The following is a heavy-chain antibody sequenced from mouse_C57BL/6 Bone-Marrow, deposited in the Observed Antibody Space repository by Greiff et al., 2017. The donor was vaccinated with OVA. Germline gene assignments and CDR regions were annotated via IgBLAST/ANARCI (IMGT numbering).Heavy chain of an antibody. CDR2: ISGGGGNT. V-gene: IGHV5-9*01. CDR1: GFTFSSYT. J-gene: IGHJ2*01. D-gene: IGHD3-3*01. CDR3: ARNFKGGY. Sequence: EVHLVESGGGLVKPGGSLKLSCAASGFTFSSYTMSWVRQTPEKRLEWVATISGGGGNTYYPDSVKGRFTISRDNAKNTLYLQMSSLRSEDAALYYCARNFKGGYWGQGTTLTVSS.